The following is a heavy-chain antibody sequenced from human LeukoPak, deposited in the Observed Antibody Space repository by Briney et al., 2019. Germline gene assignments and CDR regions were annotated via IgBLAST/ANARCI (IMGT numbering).Heavy chain of an antibody. CDR1: GFTFSSYS. J-gene: IGHJ5*02. CDR2: IRGSGAIT. D-gene: IGHD3-10*01. Sequence: GGSLRLSCAASGFTFSSYSMNWVRQAPGKGLEWVSSIRGSGAITYYADSVKGRFTISRDNSKNTLHLQMSSLRAEDTAVYYCAKDVSRYGSGSYGFDPWGQGTLVTVSS. CDR3: AKDVSRYGSGSYGFDP. V-gene: IGHV3-23*01.